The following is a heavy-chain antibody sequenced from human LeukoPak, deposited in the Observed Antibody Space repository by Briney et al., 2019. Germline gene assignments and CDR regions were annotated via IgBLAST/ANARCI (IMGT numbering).Heavy chain of an antibody. Sequence: GASVKVSCKASGYTFTSYGISWVRQAPGQGLEWMGWISAYNGNTNYAQKLQGRVTMTTDTSTSTAYMELRSLRSDDTAVYYCASSGAMVRGRGGYFDYWGQGTLVTVSS. CDR3: ASSGAMVRGRGGYFDY. D-gene: IGHD3-10*01. J-gene: IGHJ4*02. CDR2: ISAYNGNT. V-gene: IGHV1-18*01. CDR1: GYTFTSYG.